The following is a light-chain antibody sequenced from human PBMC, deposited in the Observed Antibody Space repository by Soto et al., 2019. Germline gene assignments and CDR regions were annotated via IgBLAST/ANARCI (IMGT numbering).Light chain of an antibody. J-gene: IGKJ2*01. V-gene: IGKV1-39*01. CDR1: QSVSTT. CDR2: ATS. CDR3: QQGHTTPYT. Sequence: DIQMTQSPSSLSASVGDRVTISCRASQSVSTTLNWYQQKPGKAPNLLIYATSKLRSGVPSRISGRGSGTDFTLTISSLQPEDFATYYCQQGHTTPYTFGQGTKLDI.